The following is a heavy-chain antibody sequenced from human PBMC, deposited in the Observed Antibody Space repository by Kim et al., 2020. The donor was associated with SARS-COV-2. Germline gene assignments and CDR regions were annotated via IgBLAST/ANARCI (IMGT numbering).Heavy chain of an antibody. CDR3: ARGQGLITMMALVVGAFDY. D-gene: IGHD3-22*01. V-gene: IGHV4-31*03. CDR2: IYYSGST. CDR1: GGSISSGGYY. Sequence: SETLSLTCTVSGGSISSGGYYWSWIRQHPRKGLEWIGYIYYSGSTYYNPSLKSRVTISVDTSKNQFSLKLSSVTAADTAVYYCARGQGLITMMALVVGAFDYWGQGTLVTVSS. J-gene: IGHJ4*02.